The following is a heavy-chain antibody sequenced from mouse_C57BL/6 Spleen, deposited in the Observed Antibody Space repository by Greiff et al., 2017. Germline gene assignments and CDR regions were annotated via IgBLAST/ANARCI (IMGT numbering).Heavy chain of an antibody. CDR2: IDPETGGT. V-gene: IGHV1-15*01. CDR1: GYTFTDYE. J-gene: IGHJ2*01. D-gene: IGHD2-12*01. CDR3: TRLRRGYYFDY. Sequence: QVQLQQSGAELVRPGASVTLSCKASGYTFTDYEMHWVKQTPVHGLEWIGAIDPETGGTAYNQKFKGKAILTADKSSSTAYMELRSLTSEDSAVYYCTRLRRGYYFDYGGQGTTLTVSS.